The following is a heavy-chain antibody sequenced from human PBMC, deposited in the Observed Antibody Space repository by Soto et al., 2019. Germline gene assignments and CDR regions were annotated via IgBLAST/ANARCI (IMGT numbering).Heavy chain of an antibody. CDR1: GGTFSSYA. D-gene: IGHD3-10*01. V-gene: IGHV1-69*10. Sequence: ASVKVSCKASGGTFSSYAISWVRQAPGQGLEWMGGIIPIFGIANYAQKFQGSVTITADKSTSTAYIELSSLRSVDTAVYYCTRDDYVSGSYAVYYYYYYMDFWGKGTTVTVSS. J-gene: IGHJ6*03. CDR2: IIPIFGIA. CDR3: TRDDYVSGSYAVYYYYYYMDF.